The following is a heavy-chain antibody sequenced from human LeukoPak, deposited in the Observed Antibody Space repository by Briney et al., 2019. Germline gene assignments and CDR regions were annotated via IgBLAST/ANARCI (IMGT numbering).Heavy chain of an antibody. CDR1: GYSISSGYY. V-gene: IGHV4-38-2*02. D-gene: IGHD3-10*01. Sequence: PSETLSLTCAVSGYSISSGYYWGWIRPPPGKGLEWIGSLYHSGSTYYNPSLKSRVTISVDTSKNQFSLKLSSVTAADTAVYYCARDRGVRGVIRGWFDPWGQGTLVTVSS. CDR3: ARDRGVRGVIRGWFDP. J-gene: IGHJ5*02. CDR2: LYHSGST.